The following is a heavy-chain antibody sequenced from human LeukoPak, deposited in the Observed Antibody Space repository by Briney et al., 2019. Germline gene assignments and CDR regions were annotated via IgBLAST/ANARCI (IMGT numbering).Heavy chain of an antibody. CDR1: GYTFISYY. CDR2: INPSGGST. V-gene: IGHV1-46*03. D-gene: IGHD3-3*01. Sequence: ASVKVSCKASGYTFISYYMHWVRQAPGQGLEWMGIINPSGGSTSYAQKFQGRVTMTRDTSTSTVYMELSSLRSEDTAAYYCARAKIFGVVIDAFDIWGQGTMVTVSS. J-gene: IGHJ3*02. CDR3: ARAKIFGVVIDAFDI.